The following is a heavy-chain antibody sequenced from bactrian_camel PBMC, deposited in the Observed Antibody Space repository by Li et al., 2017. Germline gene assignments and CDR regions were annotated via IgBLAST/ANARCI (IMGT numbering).Heavy chain of an antibody. CDR1: GSIYGDAC. Sequence: VQLVESGGGSVQAGGSLRLSCGASGSIYGDACVGWLRQAPGEEREGVASIANDGTTSYADSVKGRFTISQDKGKNTVYLLMNSLKPDDSGTYYCAYESGATPDLCRRRGPGGYFGQGTQVTVS. CDR2: IANDGTT. D-gene: IGHD2*01. V-gene: IGHV3S53*01. J-gene: IGHJ4*01.